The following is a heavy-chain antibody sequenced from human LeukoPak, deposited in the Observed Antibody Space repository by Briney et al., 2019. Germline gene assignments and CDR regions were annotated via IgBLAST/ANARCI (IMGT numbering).Heavy chain of an antibody. CDR3: TTLYGGSLDY. CDR1: GFTFSSHW. Sequence: GGSLRLSCAASGFTFSSHWMHWVRQAPGKGLVWVSRIKYDASSTSYADSVKGRFTISRDNAKNTLYLQMNSLRDEDTAVYYCTTLYGGSLDYWGQGTLVTASS. CDR2: IKYDASST. J-gene: IGHJ4*02. V-gene: IGHV3-74*01. D-gene: IGHD5-12*01.